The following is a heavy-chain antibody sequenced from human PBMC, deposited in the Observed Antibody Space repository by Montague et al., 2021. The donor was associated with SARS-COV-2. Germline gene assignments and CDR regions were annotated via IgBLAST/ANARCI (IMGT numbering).Heavy chain of an antibody. CDR1: GESFSGYY. V-gene: IGHV4-34*01. Sequence: SETLSLTCAVDGESFSGYYWSWIRQPPGKGQEWIGEINHSGSANYNPSLKSRVTISVDTSKNQFSLKLSSVTAADTAVYYCARVRYYGSGTSLGMDVWGQGTTVTVSS. J-gene: IGHJ6*02. CDR2: INHSGSA. CDR3: ARVRYYGSGTSLGMDV. D-gene: IGHD3-10*01.